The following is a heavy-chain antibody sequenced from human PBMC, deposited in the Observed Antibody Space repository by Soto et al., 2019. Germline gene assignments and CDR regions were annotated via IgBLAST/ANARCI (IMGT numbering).Heavy chain of an antibody. V-gene: IGHV3-33*01. CDR2: IWYDGSNK. CDR3: ARDASPSPFRYCRGGSCYFLAGPFDY. D-gene: IGHD2-15*01. Sequence: PGGSLRLSCAASGFTFSSYGMHWVRQAPGKGLEWVAVIWYDGSNKYYADSVKGRFTISRDNSKNTLYLQMNSLRAEDTAVYYCARDASPSPFRYCRGGSCYFLAGPFDYWGQGTLVTVSS. CDR1: GFTFSSYG. J-gene: IGHJ4*02.